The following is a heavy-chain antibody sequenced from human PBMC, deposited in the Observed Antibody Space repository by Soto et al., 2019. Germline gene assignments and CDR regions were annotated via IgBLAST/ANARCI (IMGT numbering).Heavy chain of an antibody. CDR2: IYHSGST. CDR1: GGSISSSNW. CDR3: ARDGGDGVGLGY. V-gene: IGHV4-4*02. Sequence: QVQLQESGPGLVKPSGTLSLTCAVSGGSISSSNWWSWVRQPPGKGLGWIGEIYHSGSTNYNPSLKSRVTTSLEKSPNQFSLELTSVTAADAAVYYCARDGGDGVGLGYWGQGTLVTVSS. J-gene: IGHJ4*02. D-gene: IGHD2-21*02.